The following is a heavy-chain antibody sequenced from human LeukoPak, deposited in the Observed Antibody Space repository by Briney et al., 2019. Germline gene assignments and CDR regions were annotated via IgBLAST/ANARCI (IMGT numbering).Heavy chain of an antibody. J-gene: IGHJ4*02. CDR2: IKQDGSEK. D-gene: IGHD3-3*01. Sequence: GGSLRLSCAASGFTFSSYWMSWVCQAPGKGLEWVANIKQDGSEKYYVDSVKGRFTISRDNAKNSLYLQMNSLRAEDTAVYYCARVNANYDFWSGYLYYFDYWGQGTLVTVSS. CDR1: GFTFSSYW. V-gene: IGHV3-7*01. CDR3: ARVNANYDFWSGYLYYFDY.